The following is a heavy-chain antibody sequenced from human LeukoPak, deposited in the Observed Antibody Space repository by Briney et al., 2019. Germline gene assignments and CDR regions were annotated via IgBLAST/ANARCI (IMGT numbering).Heavy chain of an antibody. CDR3: ARLYNWNYEDAFDI. V-gene: IGHV4-34*01. J-gene: IGHJ3*02. Sequence: SETLSLTCTVSGGSISSYYWSWIRQPPGKGLEWIGEINHSGSTNYNPSLKSRVTISVDTSKNQFSLKLSSVTAADTAVYYCARLYNWNYEDAFDIWGQGTMVTVSS. D-gene: IGHD1-7*01. CDR2: INHSGST. CDR1: GGSISSYY.